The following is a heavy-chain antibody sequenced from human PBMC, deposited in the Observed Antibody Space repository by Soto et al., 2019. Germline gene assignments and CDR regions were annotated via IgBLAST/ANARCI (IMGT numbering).Heavy chain of an antibody. J-gene: IGHJ6*02. CDR3: SRDLRWAGLDV. CDR2: VYSTGLA. Sequence: QMQLHESGPGLVKPSETLSLTCNVSGASIGSFYWSWIRQSAGKGLEWIGRVYSTGLATYNPALGGRVNILLDRANKHLSLEFKSVAGAETGGFFFSRDLRWAGLDVWGRGTTVSVSS. D-gene: IGHD3-16*01. CDR1: GASIGSFY. V-gene: IGHV4-4*07.